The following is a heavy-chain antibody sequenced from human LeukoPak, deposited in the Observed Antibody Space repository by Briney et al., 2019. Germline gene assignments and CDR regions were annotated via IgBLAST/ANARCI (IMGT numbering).Heavy chain of an antibody. CDR3: ARGDYYHSSAPGGMDV. Sequence: SETLSLTCTVSGGSISSYYWSWIRQPPGKGVEWIAYIYYSGSTNYNPSLKSRVTISVDTSKNQFSLKLSSVTAADTAVYYCARGDYYHSSAPGGMDVWGQGTTVTVSS. D-gene: IGHD3-22*01. CDR2: IYYSGST. J-gene: IGHJ6*02. V-gene: IGHV4-59*08. CDR1: GGSISSYY.